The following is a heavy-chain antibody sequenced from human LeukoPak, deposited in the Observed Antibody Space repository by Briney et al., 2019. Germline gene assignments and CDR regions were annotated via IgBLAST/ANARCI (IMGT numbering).Heavy chain of an antibody. CDR2: IYTSGST. Sequence: KSSETLSLTCTASGGSISSYYWSWLRQPAGKGLEWIGRIYTSGSTDYNPSLKSRVTISVDKSKNQFSLKLSSVTAADTAVYYCATGGSGYWYFDLWGRGTLVTVSS. V-gene: IGHV4-4*07. D-gene: IGHD2-8*02. CDR1: GGSISSYY. CDR3: ATGGSGYWYFDL. J-gene: IGHJ2*01.